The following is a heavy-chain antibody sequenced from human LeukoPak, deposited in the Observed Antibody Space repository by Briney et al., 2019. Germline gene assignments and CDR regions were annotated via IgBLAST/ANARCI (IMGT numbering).Heavy chain of an antibody. CDR2: ISHSGRT. D-gene: IGHD1-26*01. CDR1: GYYVSSGYY. V-gene: IGHV4-38-2*02. Sequence: SETLSLTCTVSGYYVSSGYYWAWIRQPPGKGLEWIGSISHSGRTYYNPSLKSRVTISVDTSKNQFSLKLGSVTAADTAVYYCARAIVGVTPVFDCWGQGTLVTVPS. CDR3: ARAIVGVTPVFDC. J-gene: IGHJ4*02.